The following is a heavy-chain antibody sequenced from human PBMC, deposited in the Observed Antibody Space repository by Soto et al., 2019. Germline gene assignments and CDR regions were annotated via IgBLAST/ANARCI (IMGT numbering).Heavy chain of an antibody. CDR1: GGSISSYY. CDR2: IYYSGST. Sequence: QVQLQESGPGLVKPSETLSLTCTVSGGSISSYYWSWIRQPPGKGLEWIGYIYYSGSTNYNPSLKSRVTISVDMSKNQFSLKLSSVTAADTAVYYCAKVNYYYYYMDVWGKGTTVTVSS. J-gene: IGHJ6*03. CDR3: AKVNYYYYYMDV. V-gene: IGHV4-59*01.